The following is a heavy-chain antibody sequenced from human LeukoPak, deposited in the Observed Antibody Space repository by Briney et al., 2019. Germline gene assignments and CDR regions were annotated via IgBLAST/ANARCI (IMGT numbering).Heavy chain of an antibody. V-gene: IGHV3-48*04. J-gene: IGHJ6*02. Sequence: GGSLRLSCAASGFTFSSYWMHWVRQAPGKGLEWISYITSAGGTKYYADSVKGRFTISRDNAMNSLYLQMNSLTAEDTAVYYCARDMVRIYGLDVWGQGTTVTVSS. D-gene: IGHD3-10*01. CDR3: ARDMVRIYGLDV. CDR2: ITSAGGTK. CDR1: GFTFSSYW.